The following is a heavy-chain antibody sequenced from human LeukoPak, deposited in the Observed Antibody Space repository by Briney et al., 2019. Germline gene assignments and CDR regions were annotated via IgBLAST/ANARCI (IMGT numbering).Heavy chain of an antibody. CDR1: GFAFSSFA. CDR3: TKELHVAVAVADYYYFYMDV. Sequence: PGGSLRLSCAASGFAFSSFAMGWVRQSPGKGLEWLSTINGGGNTTFYSDSVKGRFTISRDNSKNTLYLHMDSLRPDDTATYYCTKELHVAVAVADYYYFYMDVWGRGTVVTVSS. D-gene: IGHD6-19*01. V-gene: IGHV3-23*01. CDR2: INGGGNTT. J-gene: IGHJ6*03.